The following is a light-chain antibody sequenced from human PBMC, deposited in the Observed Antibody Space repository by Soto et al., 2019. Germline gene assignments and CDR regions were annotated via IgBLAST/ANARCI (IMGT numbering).Light chain of an antibody. CDR1: QNIRSK. Sequence: EIVMTQSPATLSVSPGEGATLSCRASQNIRSKLAWYQQKPGQAPRLLISGASTRATGIPVRFSGSVSGTEFALAISSLQSEDFAVYYCQQYENWPSITFGQGTRLEIK. J-gene: IGKJ5*01. CDR2: GAS. CDR3: QQYENWPSIT. V-gene: IGKV3-15*01.